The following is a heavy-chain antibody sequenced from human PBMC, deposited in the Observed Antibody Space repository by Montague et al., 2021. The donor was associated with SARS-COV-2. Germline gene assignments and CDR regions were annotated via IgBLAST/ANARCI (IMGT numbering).Heavy chain of an antibody. J-gene: IGHJ4*02. CDR2: VTTSGTT. V-gene: IGHV4-4*07. D-gene: IGHD6-6*01. CDR3: ARTPTRPLSLDS. Sequence: SETLSLTCAVSGGSITGFSWSWVRQPAGKGLEWIGRVTTSGTTNYSPSLRSRVTMSVDTSKNQFSLHLNSVTAADTAIYYCARTPTRPLSLDSWGQGTLVTVSS. CDR1: GGSITGFS.